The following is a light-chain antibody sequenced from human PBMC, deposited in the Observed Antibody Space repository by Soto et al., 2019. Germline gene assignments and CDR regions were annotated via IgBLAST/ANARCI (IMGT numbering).Light chain of an antibody. CDR3: SSYAGINNFVV. V-gene: IGLV2-8*01. CDR2: EVT. Sequence: QSALTQPPFASGSPGQSVTISCTGTNSDVGGYNYVSWYQRHPGKAPKLMIYEVTKRPSGVPDRFSGSKFGNTASLTVSGLQAEDEADYYCSSYAGINNFVVFGGGTKLTVL. J-gene: IGLJ2*01. CDR1: NSDVGGYNY.